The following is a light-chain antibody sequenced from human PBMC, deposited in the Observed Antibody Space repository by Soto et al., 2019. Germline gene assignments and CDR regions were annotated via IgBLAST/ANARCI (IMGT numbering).Light chain of an antibody. CDR1: QSVSSSY. CDR2: GAS. J-gene: IGKJ2*01. CDR3: QQYWSPPGL. Sequence: ESVLTQSPGTLSLSPGERATLACMASQSVSSSYFAWYQQKPGQAPRLLIYGASGRATGIPDRFSGSGSGTDFTLTIGRLEPEEFSVYLCQQYWSPPGLFGQGTKLESK. V-gene: IGKV3-20*01.